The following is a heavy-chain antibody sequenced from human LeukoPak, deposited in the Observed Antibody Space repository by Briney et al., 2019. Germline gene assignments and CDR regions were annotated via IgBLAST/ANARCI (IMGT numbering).Heavy chain of an antibody. CDR3: AREGRRAAAGSFDY. D-gene: IGHD6-13*01. CDR1: GFTFSGSA. J-gene: IGHJ4*02. Sequence: LGGSLRLSCVASGFTFSGSAMHWVRQASGKGLEWVARIRSKAGSYATEYAASVKGRFTISREDSKNTAYLQMNSLKTEDTAVYYCAREGRRAAAGSFDYWGQGTLVTVSS. CDR2: IRSKAGSYAT. V-gene: IGHV3-73*01.